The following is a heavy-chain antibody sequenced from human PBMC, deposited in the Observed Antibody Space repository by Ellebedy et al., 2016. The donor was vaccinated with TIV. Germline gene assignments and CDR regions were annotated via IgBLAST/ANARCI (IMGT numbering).Heavy chain of an antibody. CDR2: ISSSSSTI. D-gene: IGHD3-9*01. CDR1: GFTFSSYS. Sequence: GGSLRLSCAASGFTFSSYSMNWVRQAPGKGLEWVSYISSSSSTIYYADSVKGRFTVSRDNAKNSLYLQMNSLRDEDTAVYYCARGDPRLELRYFDWPIIDYWGQGTLVTVSS. J-gene: IGHJ4*02. CDR3: ARGDPRLELRYFDWPIIDY. V-gene: IGHV3-48*02.